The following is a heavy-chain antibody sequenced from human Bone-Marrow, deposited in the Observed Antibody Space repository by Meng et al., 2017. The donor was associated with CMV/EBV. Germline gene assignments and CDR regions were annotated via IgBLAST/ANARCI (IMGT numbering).Heavy chain of an antibody. CDR1: GGTFSSYA. CDR2: IIPILGIA. Sequence: SVKVSCKASGGTFSSYAISWVRQAPGQGLEWMGGIIPILGIANYAQKFQGRVTITADKSTSTAYMELSSLRSEDTAVYHCAREALTAIVVVPAAIAGYFDYWGQGTLVTVSS. CDR3: AREALTAIVVVPAAIAGYFDY. J-gene: IGHJ4*02. V-gene: IGHV1-69*10. D-gene: IGHD2-2*02.